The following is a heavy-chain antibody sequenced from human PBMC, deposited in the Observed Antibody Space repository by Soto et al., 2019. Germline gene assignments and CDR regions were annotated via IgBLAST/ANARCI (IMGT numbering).Heavy chain of an antibody. J-gene: IGHJ5*02. CDR3: ARDLMIGFDP. Sequence: SETLSLTCTVSGGSVSSGSYYWSWIRQPPGKGLEWIGYICYSGSTNYNPSLKSRVTISVDTSKNQFSLKLSSVTAADTAVYYCARDLMIGFDPWGQGTLVTVSS. CDR1: GGSVSSGSYY. D-gene: IGHD3-22*01. CDR2: ICYSGST. V-gene: IGHV4-61*01.